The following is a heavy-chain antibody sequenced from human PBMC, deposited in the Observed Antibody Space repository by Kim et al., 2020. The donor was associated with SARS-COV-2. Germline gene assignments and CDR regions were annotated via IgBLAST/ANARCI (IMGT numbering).Heavy chain of an antibody. J-gene: IGHJ3*02. Sequence: NTSLKRRITISVETSKNQFSLELSSVTAADTAVYYCARVLILTNAGAFDIWGQGTMVTVSS. CDR3: ARVLILTNAGAFDI. D-gene: IGHD3-9*01. V-gene: IGHV4-59*12.